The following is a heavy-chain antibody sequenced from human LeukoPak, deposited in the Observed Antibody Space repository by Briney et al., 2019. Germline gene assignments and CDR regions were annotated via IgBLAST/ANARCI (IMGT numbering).Heavy chain of an antibody. D-gene: IGHD1-26*01. CDR1: GYRISDSH. V-gene: IGHV1-2*02. CDR3: AREPVDGYYHFDY. CDR2: IMSNNGGT. Sequence: ASVKVCCKAAGYRISDSHMHWVRQAPGQGPEWMGWIMSNNGGTHYAQKFQGRVTMTRDTSVSTAYFELTSLRSDDTAIYYCAREPVDGYYHFDYWGQGTLVTVSP. J-gene: IGHJ4*02.